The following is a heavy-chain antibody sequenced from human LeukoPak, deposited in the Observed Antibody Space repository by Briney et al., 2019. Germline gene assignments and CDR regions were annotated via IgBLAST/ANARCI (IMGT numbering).Heavy chain of an antibody. V-gene: IGHV4-39*01. CDR3: ARFRFGELVFDY. D-gene: IGHD3-16*01. Sequence: SETLSLTCTVSGGSISSSSYYWGWIRQPPGKGLEWIGSIYYSGSTYYNPSLKSRVAISVDTSKNQFSLKLSSVTAADTAVYYCARFRFGELVFDYWGQGTLVTVSS. CDR2: IYYSGST. J-gene: IGHJ4*02. CDR1: GGSISSSSYY.